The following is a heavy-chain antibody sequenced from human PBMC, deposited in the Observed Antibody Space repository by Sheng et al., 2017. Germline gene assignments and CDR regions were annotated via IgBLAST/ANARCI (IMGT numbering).Heavy chain of an antibody. V-gene: IGHV3-23*04. J-gene: IGHJ4*02. CDR2: ISGTDGST. CDR1: GFTFSSYE. CDR3: PRRDGYNSFDY. Sequence: EVQLVESGGGLVQPGGSLRLSCAASGFTFSSYEMNWVRQAPGKGLEWVSIISGTDGSTYYADSVKGRFTISRDNSKNTLYLQMNSVTAEDTAVYYCPRRDGYNSFDYWGQGTLVTVSS. D-gene: IGHD5-12*01.